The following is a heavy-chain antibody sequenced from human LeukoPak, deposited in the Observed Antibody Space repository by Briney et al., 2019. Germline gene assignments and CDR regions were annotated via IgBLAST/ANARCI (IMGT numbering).Heavy chain of an antibody. V-gene: IGHV3-30*18. CDR3: AKEFNRGLPDY. D-gene: IGHD2-21*01. CDR2: ISYDGSNE. J-gene: IGHJ4*02. CDR1: GFTFSSYG. Sequence: GGSLRLSCAASGFTFSSYGMHWVRQAPGKGLEWVAVISYDGSNEYYADSVKGRFTISRDNSKNTLYLQMSSLRAEDTAVYYCAKEFNRGLPDYWGQGTLVTVPS.